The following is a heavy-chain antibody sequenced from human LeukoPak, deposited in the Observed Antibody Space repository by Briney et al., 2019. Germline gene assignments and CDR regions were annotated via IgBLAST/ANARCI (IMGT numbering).Heavy chain of an antibody. CDR1: GASISGYF. Sequence: PSETLSLTCTVSGASISGYFWSWIRQPPGKGLEWIGYISSSGNTNYNPSLKSRVTISVDTSKNRFSLKLSSVTAADTAVFYCARDGHLGSSVFDYWGQGTLVTVSS. V-gene: IGHV4-59*01. D-gene: IGHD3-16*01. CDR2: ISSSGNT. CDR3: ARDGHLGSSVFDY. J-gene: IGHJ4*02.